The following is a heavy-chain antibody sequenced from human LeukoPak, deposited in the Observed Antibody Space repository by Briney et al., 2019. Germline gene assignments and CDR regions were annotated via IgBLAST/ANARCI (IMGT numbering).Heavy chain of an antibody. CDR3: AKDIEPQYSSSWYGLDFDP. CDR1: GFTLDDYA. CDR2: ISWNSGSM. D-gene: IGHD6-13*01. J-gene: IGHJ5*02. V-gene: IGHV3-9*01. Sequence: PGRSLRLSCAASGFTLDDYAMHWVRQAPGKGLEWVSGISWNSGSMGYADSVKGRFTISRDNAKNSLYLQMNSLRAEDTALYYCAKDIEPQYSSSWYGLDFDPWGQGTLVTVSS.